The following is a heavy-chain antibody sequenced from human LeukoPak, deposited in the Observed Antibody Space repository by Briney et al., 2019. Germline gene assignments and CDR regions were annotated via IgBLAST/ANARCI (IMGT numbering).Heavy chain of an antibody. CDR1: GFTFSSYS. D-gene: IGHD5-18*01. CDR3: ARKGLELWSQAATGDYNWFDP. CDR2: ISSSSSTI. Sequence: GGSLRLSCAASGFTFSSYSMNWARQAPGKGLEWVSYISSSSSTIYYADSVKGRFTISRDNAKNSLYLQMNSLRAEDTAVYYCARKGLELWSQAATGDYNWFDPWGQGTLVTVSS. V-gene: IGHV3-48*01. J-gene: IGHJ5*02.